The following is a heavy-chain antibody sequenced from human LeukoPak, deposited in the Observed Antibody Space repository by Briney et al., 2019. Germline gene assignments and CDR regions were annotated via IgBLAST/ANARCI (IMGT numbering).Heavy chain of an antibody. D-gene: IGHD3-22*01. Sequence: SVKVSCKASGYTFTSYAISWVRQAPGQGLEWMGRIIPIFGTANYAQKFQGRVTITTDESTSTAYMELSSLRSEDTAVYYCARDSYDSSSYWGQGTLVTVSS. CDR2: IIPIFGTA. J-gene: IGHJ4*02. V-gene: IGHV1-69*05. CDR1: GYTFTSYA. CDR3: ARDSYDSSSY.